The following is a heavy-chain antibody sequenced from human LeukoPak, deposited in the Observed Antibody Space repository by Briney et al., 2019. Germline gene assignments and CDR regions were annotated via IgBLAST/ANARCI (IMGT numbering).Heavy chain of an antibody. D-gene: IGHD3-10*01. Sequence: GGSLRLSCAASGFTFSSYAMHWVRQAPGKGLEWVAVISYDGSNKYYADSVKGQFTISRDNSKNTLYLQMNSLRAEDTAVYYCAREEGWFGEVPYYFDYWGQGTLVTVSS. J-gene: IGHJ4*02. V-gene: IGHV3-30-3*01. CDR3: AREEGWFGEVPYYFDY. CDR2: ISYDGSNK. CDR1: GFTFSSYA.